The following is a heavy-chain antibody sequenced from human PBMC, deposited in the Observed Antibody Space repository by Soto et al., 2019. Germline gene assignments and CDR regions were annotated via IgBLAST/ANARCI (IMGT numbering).Heavy chain of an antibody. V-gene: IGHV3-23*01. Sequence: PGGSLRLSCAASGFTSSSYAMSWVRQAPGKGLEWVSGISGSGGSTYYADSVKGRFIISRDHSKNTLYVQMNSLRAEDTAVYYCAKEYYYDSSGDDAFDIWGQGTMVT. D-gene: IGHD3-22*01. CDR2: ISGSGGST. CDR1: GFTSSSYA. J-gene: IGHJ3*02. CDR3: AKEYYYDSSGDDAFDI.